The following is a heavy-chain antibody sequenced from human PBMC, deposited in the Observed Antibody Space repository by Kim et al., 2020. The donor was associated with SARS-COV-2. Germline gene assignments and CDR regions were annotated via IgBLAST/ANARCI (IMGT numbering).Heavy chain of an antibody. D-gene: IGHD3-3*01. CDR1: GGSISSYY. CDR3: ARHPAYDLWSGSRTGGWF. J-gene: IGHJ5*01. V-gene: IGHV4-59*08. Sequence: SETLSLTCTVSGGSISSYYWSWIRQPPGKGLEWIGYIYHSGSTNYNPSLKSRVTISVDTPQNQFSLKLSSVTAADTAAYYCARHPAYDLWSGSRTGGWF. CDR2: IYHSGST.